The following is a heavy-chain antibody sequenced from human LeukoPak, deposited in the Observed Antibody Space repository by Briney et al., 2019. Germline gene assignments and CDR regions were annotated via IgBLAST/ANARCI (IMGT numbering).Heavy chain of an antibody. CDR1: GFTVGYYS. Sequence: GGSLRLSCAASGFTVGYYSMSWVRQTPGKGLEWVSAISGSGGDRYDADSVRGRFTISRDNSKNTLHLLMNGLRAEDTAVYYCARRFRGIYSLYYYDYWGQGTLVTVSS. CDR2: ISGSGGDR. V-gene: IGHV3-23*01. CDR3: ARRFRGIYSLYYYDY. D-gene: IGHD1-26*01. J-gene: IGHJ4*02.